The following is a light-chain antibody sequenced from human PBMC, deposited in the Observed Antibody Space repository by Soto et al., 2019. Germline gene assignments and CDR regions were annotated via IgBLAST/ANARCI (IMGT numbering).Light chain of an antibody. V-gene: IGKV1-12*01. CDR1: QDIASY. J-gene: IGKJ5*01. CDR2: GAS. CDR3: QDAYSLPMT. Sequence: DIQWTQSPCTMSASGGDIATITCRASQDIASYLAWYQHKPGRTPELLIHGASRLQSGVPARFSGSGSGTDYTLSINSLHPEDSATYYCQDAYSLPMTFGQGTRLEIK.